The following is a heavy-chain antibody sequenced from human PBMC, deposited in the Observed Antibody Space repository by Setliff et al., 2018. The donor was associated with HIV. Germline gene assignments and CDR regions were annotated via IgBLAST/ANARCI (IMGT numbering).Heavy chain of an antibody. V-gene: IGHV1-18*01. CDR3: ARSLYDSSDYPMTY. CDR1: GYTFNNYG. Sequence: ASVKVSCKASGYTFNNYGISWVRQAPGQGLEWMGWINTHSGYTNYAQNVQGRVTVTMDTSTSTAYMELSSLRSEDTAVYYCARSLYDSSDYPMTYWGQGTLVTVSS. D-gene: IGHD3-22*01. CDR2: INTHSGYT. J-gene: IGHJ4*02.